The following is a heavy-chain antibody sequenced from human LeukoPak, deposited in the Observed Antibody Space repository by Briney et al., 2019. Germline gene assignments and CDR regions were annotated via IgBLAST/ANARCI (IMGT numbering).Heavy chain of an antibody. Sequence: SVKVSCKASGGTFSSYAISWVRQAPGQGLEWMGGIIPIFGTPNYAQKFQGRVTVTADESTSTAYMELSSLRSEDTAVYYCARKYYDTSGYYFGFDNWGQGTLVTVSS. CDR2: IIPIFGTP. V-gene: IGHV1-69*13. CDR1: GGTFSSYA. D-gene: IGHD3-22*01. CDR3: ARKYYDTSGYYFGFDN. J-gene: IGHJ4*02.